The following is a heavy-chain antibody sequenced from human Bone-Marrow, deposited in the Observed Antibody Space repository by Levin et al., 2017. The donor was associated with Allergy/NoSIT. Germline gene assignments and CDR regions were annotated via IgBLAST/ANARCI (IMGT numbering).Heavy chain of an antibody. J-gene: IGHJ4*02. CDR2: IYYSGDT. V-gene: IGHV4-38-2*02. CDR3: ASRATVTKDYYFDS. CDR1: GHSVSSGYS. D-gene: IGHD4-17*01. Sequence: ASETLSLTCSVSGHSVSSGYSWGCVRQAPGNGLEWLGSIYYSGDTFYNPSLQGRVTIDVDPSKNQFSLKLTSVTAADTAVYYCASRATVTKDYYFDSWGQGSLVIVSS.